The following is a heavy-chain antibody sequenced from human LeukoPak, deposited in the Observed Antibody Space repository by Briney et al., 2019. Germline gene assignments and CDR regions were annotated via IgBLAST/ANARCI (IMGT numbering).Heavy chain of an antibody. CDR2: ISAYNGNT. V-gene: IGHV1-18*01. Sequence: ASEKVSCKASGYTVTSQGISWVRQAPGQGQEWMGWISAYNGNTNSAQKLQGRVTMTTDTSTSTAYMELRSLRSDDTAVYYCAILVGVLTGPDAFDIWGQGTMVTVSS. J-gene: IGHJ3*02. CDR1: GYTVTSQG. D-gene: IGHD3-9*01. CDR3: AILVGVLTGPDAFDI.